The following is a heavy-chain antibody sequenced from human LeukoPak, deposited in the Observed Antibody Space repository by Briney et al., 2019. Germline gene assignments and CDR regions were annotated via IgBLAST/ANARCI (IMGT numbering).Heavy chain of an antibody. J-gene: IGHJ4*02. Sequence: PSGTLSLTCTVSGVSTSSDHLSWIRQPPEKGLEWIGCISYRGSTNYNPSLKSRVTISVDTSKNHFYLKLTSVTAADTGVYYCARGRGLGVITPYSDSWGQGTLVTVSS. CDR2: ISYRGST. D-gene: IGHD3-16*02. CDR1: GVSTSSDH. V-gene: IGHV4-59*08. CDR3: ARGRGLGVITPYSDS.